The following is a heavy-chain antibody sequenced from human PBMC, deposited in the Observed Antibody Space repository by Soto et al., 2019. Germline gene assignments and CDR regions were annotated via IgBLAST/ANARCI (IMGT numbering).Heavy chain of an antibody. J-gene: IGHJ6*02. Sequence: GGSLRLSCAASGFTFSSYEMNWVRQAPGKGLEWVSYISSSGSTIYYADSVKGRFTISRDNAKNSLYLQMNSLRAEDTAVYYCARGSRRYNWNDWAPLNYYYGMDVWGQGTTVTVSS. D-gene: IGHD1-1*01. CDR3: ARGSRRYNWNDWAPLNYYYGMDV. CDR2: ISSSGSTI. V-gene: IGHV3-48*03. CDR1: GFTFSSYE.